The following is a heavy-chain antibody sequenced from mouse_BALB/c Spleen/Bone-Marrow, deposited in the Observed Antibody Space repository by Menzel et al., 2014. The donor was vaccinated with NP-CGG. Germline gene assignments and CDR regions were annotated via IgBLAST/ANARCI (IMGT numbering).Heavy chain of an antibody. D-gene: IGHD2-3*01. Sequence: VQLKESGAEPVKPGASVKLSCTASGFNIKDTYMHWVKQRPEQGLEWIGRIDPANGNTKYDPKFQGKATITADTSSNTAYLQLSSLTSEDTAVYYCVRGRGYYVGYYFDNWGQGTTLTVSS. CDR1: GFNIKDTY. CDR2: IDPANGNT. CDR3: VRGRGYYVGYYFDN. J-gene: IGHJ2*01. V-gene: IGHV14-3*02.